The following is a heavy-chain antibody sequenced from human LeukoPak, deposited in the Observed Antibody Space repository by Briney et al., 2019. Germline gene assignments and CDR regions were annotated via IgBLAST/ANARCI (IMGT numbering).Heavy chain of an antibody. J-gene: IGHJ4*02. D-gene: IGHD1-26*01. CDR1: GFTFSSYG. CDR3: AKDQGATTYYFDY. V-gene: IGHV3-30*18. CDR2: ISYDGSNK. Sequence: GGSLRLPCAASGFTFSSYGMHWVRQAPGKGLEWVAVISYDGSNKYYADSVKGRFTISRDNSKNTLYLQMNSLRAEDTAVYYCAKDQGATTYYFDYWGQGTLVTVSS.